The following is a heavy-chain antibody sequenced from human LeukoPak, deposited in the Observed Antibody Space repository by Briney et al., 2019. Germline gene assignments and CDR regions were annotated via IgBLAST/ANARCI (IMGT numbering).Heavy chain of an antibody. Sequence: SRGSLRLSCAASGFTLHFYSMTWVRQAPGKGLEWVSYISSRSSTIYYTDSVKGRFTVFRDNAKNSLNLQMNSLRDEDTAVYYCARGEDYWGQGTLVTVSS. V-gene: IGHV3-48*02. CDR1: GFTLHFYS. CDR3: ARGEDY. J-gene: IGHJ4*02. CDR2: ISSRSSTI.